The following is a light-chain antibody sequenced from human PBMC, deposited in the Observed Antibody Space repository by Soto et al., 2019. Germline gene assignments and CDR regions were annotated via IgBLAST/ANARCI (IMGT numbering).Light chain of an antibody. V-gene: IGLV1-44*01. CDR1: SSNIGSHT. Sequence: QAVVTQPPSASGTPGQTIAISCSGGSSNIGSHTVNWYQQLPGTAPRLLICSNTQRPSGVPDRFSGSKSGTSASLAISGLQSEYEGDYYCAAWDDSLNGVVFGGGTKLTVL. CDR3: AAWDDSLNGVV. CDR2: SNT. J-gene: IGLJ2*01.